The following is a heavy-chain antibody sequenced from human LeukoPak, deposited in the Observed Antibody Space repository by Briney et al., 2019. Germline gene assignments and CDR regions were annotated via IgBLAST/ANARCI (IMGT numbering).Heavy chain of an antibody. Sequence: GGSLRLSCAASGFTFSSYSMNWVRQAPGKGLEWVSSISSSSSYIYYADSVKGRFTISRDNVKNSLYLQMNSLRAEDTAVYYCARGEARGFYYGMDVWGQGTTVTVSS. CDR3: ARGEARGFYYGMDV. CDR2: ISSSSSYI. J-gene: IGHJ6*02. CDR1: GFTFSSYS. V-gene: IGHV3-21*01. D-gene: IGHD1-26*01.